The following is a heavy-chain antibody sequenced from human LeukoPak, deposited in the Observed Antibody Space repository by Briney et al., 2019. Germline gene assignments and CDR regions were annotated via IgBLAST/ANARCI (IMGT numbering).Heavy chain of an antibody. Sequence: NPSETLSLTCAVFGGSFSAHFWSWIRQPPGKGLEWIGEINHSGSTNYNPSLKSRVTISVDRSKNQFSLKLSSATAADTAVYYCARGLYSSSWYFYYYMDVWGKGTTVTISS. CDR1: GGSFSAHF. CDR3: ARGLYSSSWYFYYYMDV. J-gene: IGHJ6*03. D-gene: IGHD6-13*01. V-gene: IGHV4-34*01. CDR2: INHSGST.